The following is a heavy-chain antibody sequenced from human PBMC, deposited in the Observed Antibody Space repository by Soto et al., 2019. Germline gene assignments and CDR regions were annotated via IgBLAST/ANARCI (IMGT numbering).Heavy chain of an antibody. CDR1: GFTFSSYA. J-gene: IGHJ5*02. CDR3: ARGRRRGSNSIFGVVISYNWFDP. V-gene: IGHV3-30-3*01. D-gene: IGHD3-3*01. CDR2: ISYDGSNK. Sequence: GGSLRLSCAASGFTFSSYAMHWVRQAPGKGLEWVAVISYDGSNKYYADSVKGRFTISRDNSKNTLYLQMNSLRAEDTAVYYCARGRRRGSNSIFGVVISYNWFDPWGQGTLVTVSS.